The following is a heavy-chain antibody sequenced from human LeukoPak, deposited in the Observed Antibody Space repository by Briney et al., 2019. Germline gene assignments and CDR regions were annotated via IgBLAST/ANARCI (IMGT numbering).Heavy chain of an antibody. CDR1: GFTVSSNY. Sequence: PGGSLRLSCAASGFTVSSNYMSWVRQAPGKGLEWVSVIYSGGSTYYADSVKGRFTISRDNSKNTLYLQMNSLRAEDTAVYYCARQSIAARFNYYYGMDVWGQGTTVTVSS. V-gene: IGHV3-53*01. D-gene: IGHD6-6*01. CDR3: ARQSIAARFNYYYGMDV. J-gene: IGHJ6*02. CDR2: IYSGGST.